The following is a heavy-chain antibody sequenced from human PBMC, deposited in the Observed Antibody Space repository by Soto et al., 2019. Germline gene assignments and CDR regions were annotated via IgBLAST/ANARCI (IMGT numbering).Heavy chain of an antibody. V-gene: IGHV1-2*04. CDR1: GYTFTGYY. Sequence: QVQLVQSGAEVKKPGASVKVSCKASGYTFTGYYMHWVRQAPGQGLEWMGWINPNSGGTNYAQKFQGWVTMTRDTSISTAYMELSRLRAEDTAVYYCARGYSRSSGWSLVIDYWGQGTLVTVSS. CDR2: INPNSGGT. CDR3: ARGYSRSSGWSLVIDY. J-gene: IGHJ4*02. D-gene: IGHD6-6*01.